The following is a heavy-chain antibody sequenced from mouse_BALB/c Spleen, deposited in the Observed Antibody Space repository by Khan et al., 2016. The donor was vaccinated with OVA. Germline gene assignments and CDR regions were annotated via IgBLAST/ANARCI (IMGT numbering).Heavy chain of an antibody. CDR1: GFTFSTFG. J-gene: IGHJ3*01. D-gene: IGHD1-1*01. V-gene: IGHV5-6*01. CDR2: ISSGGSYT. Sequence: EVELVESGGDLVKPGGSLKLSCAASGFTFSTFGMSWVRQTPDKRLEWVATISSGGSYTYYPDNVKGRFIISRDNAKNTLYLQMSSLKSEDTAMYYCTRLAYYYNGEGFAYWGQGTLVTVSA. CDR3: TRLAYYYNGEGFAY.